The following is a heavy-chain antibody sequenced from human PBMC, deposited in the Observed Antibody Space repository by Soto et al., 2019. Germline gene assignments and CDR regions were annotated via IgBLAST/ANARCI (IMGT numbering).Heavy chain of an antibody. CDR1: GFTFSSYA. Sequence: EVQLLESGGGLVQPGGSLRLSCAASGFTFSSYAMSWVRQAPGKGLEWVSSMSGSGGSTYYADSVKGRFTISRDNSKNTLYLQMNSLRAEDTAVYYCASLGVAVNFDYWGQGTLVTVSS. V-gene: IGHV3-23*01. CDR3: ASLGVAVNFDY. CDR2: MSGSGGST. D-gene: IGHD6-19*01. J-gene: IGHJ4*02.